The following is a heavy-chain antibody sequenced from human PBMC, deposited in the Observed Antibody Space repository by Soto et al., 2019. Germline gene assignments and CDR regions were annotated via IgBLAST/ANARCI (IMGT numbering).Heavy chain of an antibody. Sequence: ASVRVPCKASGSTFTRYVISWVRQAPGQGLEWMGWISAYNGNTNYAQKLQGRVTMTTDTSTSTAYMELRSLRSDDTAVYYCARPGYSSGDAFDIWGQGTMVTVS. D-gene: IGHD6-19*01. V-gene: IGHV1-18*04. CDR3: ARPGYSSGDAFDI. J-gene: IGHJ3*02. CDR2: ISAYNGNT. CDR1: GSTFTRYV.